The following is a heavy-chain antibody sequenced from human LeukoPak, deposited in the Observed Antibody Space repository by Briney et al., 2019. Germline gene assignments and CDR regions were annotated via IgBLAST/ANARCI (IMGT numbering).Heavy chain of an antibody. Sequence: ASVKVSCKTSGYTFTAYYIHWVRQAPGQGLEWMAWIYSNTGDTDSAQKFRGRVTMTRDTPSTTVYMELSRLSPDDTAVYYCAREGLHGTEEFDYWGQGSLVTVSS. CDR2: IYSNTGDT. V-gene: IGHV1-2*02. J-gene: IGHJ4*02. CDR3: AREGLHGTEEFDY. D-gene: IGHD4-11*01. CDR1: GYTFTAYY.